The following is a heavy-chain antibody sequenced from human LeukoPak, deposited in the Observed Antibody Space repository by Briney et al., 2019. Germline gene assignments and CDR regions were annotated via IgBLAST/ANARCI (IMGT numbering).Heavy chain of an antibody. CDR1: GGSFSGYY. Sequence: PSETLSLTCAVYGGSFSGYYWSWIRQPPGKGLEWIGEINHSGSTNYNPSLKSRVTISVDTSKNQFSLKLSSVTAADTAVYYCARNPLVLNWYFDLWGRGTLVTVSS. CDR2: INHSGST. D-gene: IGHD3-9*01. CDR3: ARNPLVLNWYFDL. J-gene: IGHJ2*01. V-gene: IGHV4-34*01.